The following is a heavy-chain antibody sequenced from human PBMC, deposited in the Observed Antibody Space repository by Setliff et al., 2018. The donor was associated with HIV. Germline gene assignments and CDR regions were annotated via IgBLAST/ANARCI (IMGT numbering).Heavy chain of an antibody. Sequence: PSETLSLTCTVSGASIATDTYYWAWIRQPPGKGLEWIGHIHYKGNIDYNASLKSRLAISSDTSKNQFSLNLSSVIAADTAIYFCARFTVVVFGAGEPSWFDPWGQGILVTVSS. J-gene: IGHJ5*02. D-gene: IGHD2-15*01. CDR2: IHYKGNI. CDR1: GASIATDTYY. V-gene: IGHV4-30-4*08. CDR3: ARFTVVVFGAGEPSWFDP.